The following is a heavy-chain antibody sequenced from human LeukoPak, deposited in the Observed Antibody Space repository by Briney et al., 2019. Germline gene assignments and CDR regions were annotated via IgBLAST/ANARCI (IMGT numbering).Heavy chain of an antibody. CDR1: GGSISSSSYY. CDR3: ARQDIVVVPAALDAFDI. J-gene: IGHJ3*02. D-gene: IGHD2-2*01. CDR2: IYYSGST. V-gene: IGHV4-39*01. Sequence: PSETLSLTCTVSGGSISSSSYYWGWIRQPPGKGLEWIGGIYYSGSTYYNPSLKSRVTISVDTSENQFSLKLSSVTAADTAVYYCARQDIVVVPAALDAFDIWGQGTMVTVSS.